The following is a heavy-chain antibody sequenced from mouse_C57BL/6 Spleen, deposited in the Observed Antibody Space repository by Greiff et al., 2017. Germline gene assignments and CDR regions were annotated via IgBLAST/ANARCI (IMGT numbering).Heavy chain of an antibody. CDR2: ISYDGSN. V-gene: IGHV3-6*01. CDR1: GYSITSGYY. Sequence: EVKLMESGPGLVKPSQSLSLTCSVTGYSITSGYYWKWIRQFPGNKLEWMGDISYDGSNNYNPSLKNRISITRDTSKNQFFLKLNSVTTEDTATYYCARTGTGWYFDVWGTGTTVTVSS. J-gene: IGHJ1*03. D-gene: IGHD4-1*01. CDR3: ARTGTGWYFDV.